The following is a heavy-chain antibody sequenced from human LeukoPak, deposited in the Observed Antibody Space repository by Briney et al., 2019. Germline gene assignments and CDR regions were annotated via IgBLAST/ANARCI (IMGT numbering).Heavy chain of an antibody. V-gene: IGHV4-4*07. CDR2: IYTSGST. CDR3: ARAGRVLGYCSGGSCHRWFDP. Sequence: PSETLSLTCTVSGGSISSYYWSWIRQPAGKGLEWIGRIYTSGSTNYNPSLKSRVTMSVDTSKNQFSLKLSSVTAADTAVYYCARAGRVLGYCSGGSCHRWFDPWGQGTLVTVPS. J-gene: IGHJ5*02. CDR1: GGSISSYY. D-gene: IGHD2-15*01.